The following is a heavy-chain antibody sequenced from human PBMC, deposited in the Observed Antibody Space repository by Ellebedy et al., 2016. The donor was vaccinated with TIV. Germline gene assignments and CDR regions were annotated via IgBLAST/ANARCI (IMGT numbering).Heavy chain of an antibody. V-gene: IGHV3-7*01. CDR1: GFTFSTYW. CDR3: ARSPATGTVDY. J-gene: IGHJ4*01. Sequence: GGSLRPSXAASGFTFSTYWMSWVRQAPGKGLEWVANINQGGSETYYVDSVKGRFTMSRDNAKNSLYLQLNSLRAEDTAVYYCARSPATGTVDYWGHGTLVTVSS. CDR2: INQGGSET. D-gene: IGHD1-1*01.